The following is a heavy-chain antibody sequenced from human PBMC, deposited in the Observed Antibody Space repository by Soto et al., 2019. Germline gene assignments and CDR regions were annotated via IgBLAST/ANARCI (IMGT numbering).Heavy chain of an antibody. CDR3: ARHRFNYYDDTVYYYFDY. V-gene: IGHV1-18*04. CDR2: ISGHNGNT. D-gene: IGHD3-22*01. Sequence: ASVKVSCKASGYSFTSYGISWVRQAPGQGPEWMGWISGHNGNTNHPQSLQGRVTMTTDTSRNTAYMELRSLRADDTAVYYCARHRFNYYDDTVYYYFDYWGQGTLVTVSS. CDR1: GYSFTSYG. J-gene: IGHJ4*02.